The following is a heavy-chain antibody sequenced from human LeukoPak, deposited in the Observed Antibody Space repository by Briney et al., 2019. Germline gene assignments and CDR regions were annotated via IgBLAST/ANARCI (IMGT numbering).Heavy chain of an antibody. CDR2: INPNSGGT. J-gene: IGHJ4*02. D-gene: IGHD3-10*01. CDR3: ARSVRGVISYFDY. V-gene: IGHV1-2*02. Sequence: GASVKVSCKASGYTFTGYYVHWVRQAPGQGLEWMGWINPNSGGTNYAQKFQGRVTMTRDTSISTAYMELSRLRSDDTAVYYCARSVRGVISYFDYWGQGTLVTVSS. CDR1: GYTFTGYY.